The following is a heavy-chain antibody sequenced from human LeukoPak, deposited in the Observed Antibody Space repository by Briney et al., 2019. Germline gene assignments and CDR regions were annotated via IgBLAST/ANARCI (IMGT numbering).Heavy chain of an antibody. CDR3: AAGWYGGPYDY. CDR1: GYRFTNYW. D-gene: IGHD6-19*01. Sequence: GESLKISCQGSGYRFTNYWIGWVRQMPGKGPEWMAIIYPGDSDTRYSASFQGRVTISADKCISTAYLQWSSLNASDTAMYYCAAGWYGGPYDYWGQGILVTVSS. J-gene: IGHJ4*02. V-gene: IGHV5-51*01. CDR2: IYPGDSDT.